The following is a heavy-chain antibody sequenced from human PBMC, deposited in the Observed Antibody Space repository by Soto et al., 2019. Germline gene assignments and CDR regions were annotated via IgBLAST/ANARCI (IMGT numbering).Heavy chain of an antibody. V-gene: IGHV4-4*09. CDR2: HHSDST. CDR1: GGSMRGQH. D-gene: IGHD3-16*01. Sequence: QVQLQESGPGLVKPSETLSLTCTVSGGSMRGQHWSWIRQPPGKGLEWIGHHSDSTNYNPSLKSRITISKVPSKDQFSLKLSCVAAADTAVYYCATNTVGEGGRGYWGQGTLVTVSS. CDR3: ATNTVGEGGRGY. J-gene: IGHJ4*02.